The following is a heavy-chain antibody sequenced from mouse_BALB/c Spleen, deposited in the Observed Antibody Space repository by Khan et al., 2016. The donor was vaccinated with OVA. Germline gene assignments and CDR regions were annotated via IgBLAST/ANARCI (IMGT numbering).Heavy chain of an antibody. CDR1: GYTFTDYA. J-gene: IGHJ3*01. D-gene: IGHD1-1*02. Sequence: VQLQESGAELVRPGVSVKISCKGSGYTFTDYAMHWVKQSHAKSLEWIGVISTHYGDASYNQKFKGKATMTVDKSSSTAYMEIDRLTSEDSAIYACARGGGEYRFAYWGQGTLVTVSA. CDR3: ARGGGEYRFAY. CDR2: ISTHYGDA. V-gene: IGHV1S137*01.